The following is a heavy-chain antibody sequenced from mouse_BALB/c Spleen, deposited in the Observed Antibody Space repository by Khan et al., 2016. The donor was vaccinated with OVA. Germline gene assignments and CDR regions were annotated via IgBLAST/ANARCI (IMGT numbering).Heavy chain of an antibody. Sequence: VQLQQSGPELVKPGASVKMSCKASGYTFTSYVMHWLRQKPGQGLEWIGYIYPYNDDTKYNEKFKGKATLTSDKSSSTAYMELSSLTSEDSAVYYCAKNYGDYVYYDYWGQDTIHTVA. V-gene: IGHV1S136*01. D-gene: IGHD2-13*01. CDR2: IYPYNDDT. CDR1: GYTFTSYV. J-gene: IGHJ2*01. CDR3: AKNYGDYVYYDY.